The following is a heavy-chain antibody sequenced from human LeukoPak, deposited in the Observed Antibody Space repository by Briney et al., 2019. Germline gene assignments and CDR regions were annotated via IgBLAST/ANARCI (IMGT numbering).Heavy chain of an antibody. D-gene: IGHD3-10*01. CDR1: GXGVSSNNSA. CDR3: ARVRGYYYASGSYTYYFDY. Sequence: SQTLSLTCAISGXGVSSNNSACNWIRQSPSTGLEWLGRTYYRSKWYTDYAVSVKSRITITPDTSKNQFSLQLSSVTPDDTAVYYCARVRGYYYASGSYTYYFDYWGQGTLVTVSS. J-gene: IGHJ4*02. V-gene: IGHV6-1*01. CDR2: TYYRSKWYT.